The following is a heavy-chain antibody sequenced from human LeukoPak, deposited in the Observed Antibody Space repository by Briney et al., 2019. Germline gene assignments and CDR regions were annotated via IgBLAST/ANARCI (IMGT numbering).Heavy chain of an antibody. V-gene: IGHV4-34*01. Sequence: SETLSLTCAVYGGSFSGYYWSWIRRPPGKGLEWIGEINHSGSTNYNPSLKSRVTISVDTSKNQFSLKLSSVTAADTAVYYCARHGYDFWSGYYPSYGMDVWGQGTTVTVSS. CDR1: GGSFSGYY. CDR3: ARHGYDFWSGYYPSYGMDV. D-gene: IGHD3-3*01. J-gene: IGHJ6*02. CDR2: INHSGST.